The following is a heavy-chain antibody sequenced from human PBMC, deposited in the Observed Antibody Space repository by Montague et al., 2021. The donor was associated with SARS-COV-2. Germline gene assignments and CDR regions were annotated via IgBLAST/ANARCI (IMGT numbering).Heavy chain of an antibody. V-gene: IGHV4-30-2*04. D-gene: IGHD2-2*01. CDR3: ERSPDCSTTSCRFDY. Sequence: HSGSPYYNPSLKRRVTISVELSNNQFSLKLSSVTAEHTAVYYCERSPDCSTTSCRFDYWGQGTLGTVSS. CDR2: HSGSP. J-gene: IGHJ4*02.